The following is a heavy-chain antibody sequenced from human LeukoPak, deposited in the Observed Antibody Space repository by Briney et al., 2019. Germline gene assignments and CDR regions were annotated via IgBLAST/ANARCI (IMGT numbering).Heavy chain of an antibody. J-gene: IGHJ5*02. CDR3: ARNRYFDWLFSSWFDP. D-gene: IGHD3-9*01. Sequence: GGSLRLSCAASGFTFSSYAMHWVRQAPGKGLEWAAVISYDGSNKYYADSVKGRFTISRDNSKNTLYLQMNSLRAEDTAVYYCARNRYFDWLFSSWFDPWGQGTLVTVSS. CDR1: GFTFSSYA. CDR2: ISYDGSNK. V-gene: IGHV3-30*04.